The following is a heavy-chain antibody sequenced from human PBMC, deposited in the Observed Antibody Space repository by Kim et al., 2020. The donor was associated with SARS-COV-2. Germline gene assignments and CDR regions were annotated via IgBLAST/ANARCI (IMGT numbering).Heavy chain of an antibody. V-gene: IGHV1-69*13. Sequence: SVKVSCKASGGTFSSYAISWVRQAPGQGLEWMGWIIPIFGTANYAQKFQGRVTITADESTSTAYMELSSLRSEDTAVYYCARVPRAPATYGMDVWGQGTTVTVSS. J-gene: IGHJ6*02. CDR2: IIPIFGTA. CDR3: ARVPRAPATYGMDV. CDR1: GGTFSSYA.